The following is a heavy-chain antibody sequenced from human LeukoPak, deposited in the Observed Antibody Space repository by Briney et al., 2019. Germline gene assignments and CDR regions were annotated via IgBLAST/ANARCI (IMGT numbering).Heavy chain of an antibody. D-gene: IGHD2-15*01. V-gene: IGHV3-23*01. CDR2: INSGGST. CDR1: GFTFSTYA. J-gene: IGHJ5*02. CDR3: AKDCSGGSCYAADWVDP. Sequence: GGSLRLSCAASGFTFSTYAMTWVRQAPGKGLEWVSTINSGGSTYYADSVKGRFTISRDNSKNTLYLQMNSLRVEDTAVYYCAKDCSGGSCYAADWVDPWGQGTLVTVSS.